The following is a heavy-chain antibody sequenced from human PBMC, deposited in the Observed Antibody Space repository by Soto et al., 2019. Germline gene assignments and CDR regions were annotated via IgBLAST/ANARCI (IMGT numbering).Heavy chain of an antibody. J-gene: IGHJ5*02. Sequence: EIQLVESGGGLVQPGGSLRLSCVASGFTFDEHAMHWVRQGPGKGLEWVSGINWNTKTKGCAESVKGRFTISRDNAKKSLYLQLNNVSPEETAFYYCTKETPYGYGGWFDDWGQGTLVTVSS. CDR3: TKETPYGYGGWFDD. CDR2: INWNTKTK. V-gene: IGHV3-9*01. CDR1: GFTFDEHA. D-gene: IGHD5-18*01.